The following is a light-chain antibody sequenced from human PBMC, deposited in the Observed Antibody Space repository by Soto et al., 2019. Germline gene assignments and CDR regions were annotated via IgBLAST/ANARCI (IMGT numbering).Light chain of an antibody. J-gene: IGKJ4*01. V-gene: IGKV1-9*01. CDR2: AAS. Sequence: DIPLTQSPSFLSASVGDRVTITCRASQGIASSLAWYQQKAGKAPKLLVYAASTLESGVPSRFSGSGPETEFTLTISSLQPEDFAIYYCQQFNSYPLTFGGGTKGEIK. CDR1: QGIASS. CDR3: QQFNSYPLT.